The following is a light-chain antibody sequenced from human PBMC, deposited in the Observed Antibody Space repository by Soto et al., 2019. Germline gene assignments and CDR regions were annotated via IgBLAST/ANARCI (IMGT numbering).Light chain of an antibody. V-gene: IGLV2-14*03. CDR1: NSDVGGPTY. J-gene: IGLJ3*02. Sequence: QSALTQPASVSGSRGQSVTISCTGTNSDVGGPTYVSWYQHHPGKAPRLMIYDVSHRPPGVSDRFSGSKSGNTASLTISGLQAEDDAEYYCSSFTSNNKGVFGGGTKLTVL. CDR2: DVS. CDR3: SSFTSNNKGV.